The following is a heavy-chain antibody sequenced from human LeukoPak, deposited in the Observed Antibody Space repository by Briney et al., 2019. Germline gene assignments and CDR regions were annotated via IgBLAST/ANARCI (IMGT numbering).Heavy chain of an antibody. CDR2: INHSGSP. D-gene: IGHD6-13*01. V-gene: IGHV4-34*01. Sequence: PSETLSLTCAVYGGSFSGYYWSWIRQPPGKGLEWIGEINHSGSPNYNPSLKSRVTISVDTSKNQFSLKLSSVTAADTAVYYCARGKIAAAAPGYFDYWGQGTLVTVSS. J-gene: IGHJ4*02. CDR3: ARGKIAAAAPGYFDY. CDR1: GGSFSGYY.